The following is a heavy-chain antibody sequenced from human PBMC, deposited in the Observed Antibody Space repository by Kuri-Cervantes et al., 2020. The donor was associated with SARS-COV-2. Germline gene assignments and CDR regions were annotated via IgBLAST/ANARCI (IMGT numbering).Heavy chain of an antibody. J-gene: IGHJ3*02. D-gene: IGHD3-3*02. V-gene: IGHV3-11*04. CDR1: GFTFSDYY. Sequence: GGSLRLSCAASGFTFSDYYITWIRQAPGKGLEWVSYISNSGSTIHYADSVKGRFTISRDNSKNTLYLQMNSLRAEDTAVYYCAREDAFYDAFDIWGQGTMVTVSS. CDR2: ISNSGSTI. CDR3: AREDAFYDAFDI.